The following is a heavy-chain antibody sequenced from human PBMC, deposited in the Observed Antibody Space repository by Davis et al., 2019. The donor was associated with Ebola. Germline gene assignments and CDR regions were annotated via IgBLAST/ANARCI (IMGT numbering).Heavy chain of an antibody. D-gene: IGHD2-15*01. Sequence: GGSLRLSCAASGFTFSSYWMSWVRQAPGKGLEWVAVISYDGSNKYYADSVKGRFTISRDNSKNTLYLQMNSLRAEDTAVYYCAREVVVAAPDYWGQGTLVTVSS. V-gene: IGHV3-30*03. CDR3: AREVVVAAPDY. CDR1: GFTFSSYW. J-gene: IGHJ4*02. CDR2: ISYDGSNK.